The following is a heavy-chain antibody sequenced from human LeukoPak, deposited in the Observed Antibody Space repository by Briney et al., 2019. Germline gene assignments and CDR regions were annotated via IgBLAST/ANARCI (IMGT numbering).Heavy chain of an antibody. CDR2: MNPNSGNT. D-gene: IGHD1-26*01. V-gene: IGHV1-8*01. CDR3: AREMVDSGSYYAAMDV. Sequence: ASVKVSCKASGYTFTSYDINWVRQATGQGLGRMGWMNPNSGNTGYAQKFQGRVTMTRNTSISTAYMELSSLRSEDTAVYYCAREMVDSGSYYAAMDVWGKGTTVTVSS. J-gene: IGHJ6*04. CDR1: GYTFTSYD.